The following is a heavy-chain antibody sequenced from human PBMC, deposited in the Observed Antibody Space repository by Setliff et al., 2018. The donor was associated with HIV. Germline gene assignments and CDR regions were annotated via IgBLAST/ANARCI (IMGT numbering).Heavy chain of an antibody. D-gene: IGHD6-13*01. CDR1: GYSISSDYC. J-gene: IGHJ4*02. CDR2: MCHGGNNN. CDR3: ARTYSSNWYIDY. V-gene: IGHV4-38-2*01. Sequence: SETLSLTCGVSGYSISSDYCWGWIRQPPGKGLEWIGNMCHGGNNNYYNPSLKSRVTISVDTSKNQFFLKVTSVTAADTAIYYCARTYSSNWYIDYWGQGTLVTVSS.